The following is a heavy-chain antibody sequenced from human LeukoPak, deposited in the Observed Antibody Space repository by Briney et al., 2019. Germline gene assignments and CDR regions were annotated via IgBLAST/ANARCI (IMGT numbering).Heavy chain of an antibody. CDR1: GFTFSSFW. D-gene: IGHD2-2*02. CDR2: IKQGGGEK. CDR3: ARGSRYCSSTSCYTFDY. Sequence: PGGSLRLSCAATGFTFSSFWMGWVRQAPGKGLEWVANIKQGGGEKYYVDSVKGRFTISRDNARNSLYLQMNSLRAEDTAVYYCARGSRYCSSTSCYTFDYWGQGTLATVSS. V-gene: IGHV3-7*03. J-gene: IGHJ4*02.